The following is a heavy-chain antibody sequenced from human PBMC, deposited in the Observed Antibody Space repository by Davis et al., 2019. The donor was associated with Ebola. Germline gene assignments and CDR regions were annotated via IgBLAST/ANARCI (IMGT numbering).Heavy chain of an antibody. V-gene: IGHV3-30-3*01. CDR1: GFTFSSYA. J-gene: IGHJ4*02. Sequence: GGSLRLSCAASGFTFSSYAMHWVRQAPGKGLEWVAVISYDGSNKYYADSVKGRFTISRDDSKNTLFLQMHSLRAEDTAVYYCAREDSGWIDYWGQGALVTVSS. CDR2: ISYDGSNK. CDR3: AREDSGWIDY. D-gene: IGHD6-19*01.